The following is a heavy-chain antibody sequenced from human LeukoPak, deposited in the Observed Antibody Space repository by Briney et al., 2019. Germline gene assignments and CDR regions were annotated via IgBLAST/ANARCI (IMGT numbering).Heavy chain of an antibody. D-gene: IGHD3-10*01. V-gene: IGHV3-30*18. CDR1: GFTFSSYC. J-gene: IGHJ6*02. Sequence: GRSLRLSCAASGFTFSSYCMHWIRQAPGKGLEWVAVISYGGSNNYYADSVNGRFTISSDNSQNTRYPQTNSPSADHTALYYCAKAPPNYYYGSGNLLTHVLRYYYGMDVWGQGTTVTVSS. CDR2: ISYGGSNN. CDR3: AKAPPNYYYGSGNLLTHVLRYYYGMDV.